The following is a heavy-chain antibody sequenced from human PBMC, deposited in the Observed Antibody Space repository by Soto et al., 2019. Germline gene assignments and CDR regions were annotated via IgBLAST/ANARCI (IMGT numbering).Heavy chain of an antibody. CDR1: GGSFSGYY. CDR2: INHSGST. V-gene: IGHV4-34*01. D-gene: IGHD5-18*01. Sequence: PSETLSLTCAVYGGSFSGYYWSWIRQPPGKGLEWIGEINHSGSTNYNPSLKSRVTISVDTSKNQFSLKLSSVTAADTAVYYCARDRYSYGGFDYWGQGTLVTVSS. J-gene: IGHJ4*02. CDR3: ARDRYSYGGFDY.